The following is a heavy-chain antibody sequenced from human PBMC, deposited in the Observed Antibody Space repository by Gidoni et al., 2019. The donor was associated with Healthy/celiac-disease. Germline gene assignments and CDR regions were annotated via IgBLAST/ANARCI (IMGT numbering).Heavy chain of an antibody. D-gene: IGHD3-10*01. CDR1: GSPFRRYS. CDR2: ISISRSTI. CDR3: ARDLYYGSGATPYYYYGMDV. Sequence: EVQLLESGGGLVQPGGSLRLSCAACGSPFRRYSRTWVRQAPGTGLEWVSYISISRSTIYYADSLKGRFTISRDNAKNSLYLQMNSLRAEDTAVYYCARDLYYGSGATPYYYYGMDVWGQGTTVTVSS. J-gene: IGHJ6*02. V-gene: IGHV3-48*01.